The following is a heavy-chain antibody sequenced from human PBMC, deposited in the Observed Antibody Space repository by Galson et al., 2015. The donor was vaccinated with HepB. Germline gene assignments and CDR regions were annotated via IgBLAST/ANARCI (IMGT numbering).Heavy chain of an antibody. V-gene: IGHV1-46*01. J-gene: IGHJ4*02. D-gene: IGHD3-10*01. Sequence: SVKVSCKASGYTFTRYYIHWVRQAPGQGLQWMALINTSGGSTSYARKFQGRVTVTRDTSTNTAYMEMSSLRSADTAMYYCTRLDKAGDHWGQGTLVTVSS. CDR2: INTSGGST. CDR3: TRLDKAGDH. CDR1: GYTFTRYY.